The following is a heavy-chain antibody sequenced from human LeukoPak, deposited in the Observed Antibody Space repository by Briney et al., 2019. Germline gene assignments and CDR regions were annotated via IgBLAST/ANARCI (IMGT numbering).Heavy chain of an antibody. CDR2: IIPIFGTA. CDR3: AREVMGVYDFWSGYYPTTYYFDY. CDR1: GGTFTSYA. D-gene: IGHD3-3*01. J-gene: IGHJ4*02. V-gene: IGHV1-69*01. Sequence: SVRVSCKASGGTFTSYASSWVRQAPGQGLEWMGGIIPIFGTANYAQKFQGRVTITADEPTTTAYRELSSLRSEDTAVSYCAREVMGVYDFWSGYYPTTYYFDYWGQGTLVTVCS.